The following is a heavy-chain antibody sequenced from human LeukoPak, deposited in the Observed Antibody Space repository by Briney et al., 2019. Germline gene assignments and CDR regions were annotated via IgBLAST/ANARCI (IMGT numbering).Heavy chain of an antibody. CDR1: GFTFSSYE. CDR2: ISSSGSTR. D-gene: IGHD6-13*01. Sequence: GGSLRLSCAASGFTFSSYEMNWVRQAPGKGLEWVSYISSSGSTRYYADSVKGRFTISRDNAKNSLFLQMNSLRAEDTAVYYCARAGSSSWYPPYYYYMDVWGKGTTVTISS. J-gene: IGHJ6*03. V-gene: IGHV3-48*03. CDR3: ARAGSSSWYPPYYYYMDV.